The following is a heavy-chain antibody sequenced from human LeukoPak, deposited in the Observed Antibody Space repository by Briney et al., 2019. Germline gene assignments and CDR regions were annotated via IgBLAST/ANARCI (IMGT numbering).Heavy chain of an antibody. CDR3: ARHLIIEYYDFWRGGFDY. V-gene: IGHV1-18*01. CDR1: GYTFTSYG. CDR2: ISAYNGNT. D-gene: IGHD3-3*01. Sequence: SVKVSCKASGYTFTSYGISWVRQAPGQGLEWMGWISAYNGNTNYAQKLQGRVTMTTDTSTSTAYMELRSLRSDDTAVYYCARHLIIEYYDFWRGGFDYWGQGTLVTVSS. J-gene: IGHJ4*02.